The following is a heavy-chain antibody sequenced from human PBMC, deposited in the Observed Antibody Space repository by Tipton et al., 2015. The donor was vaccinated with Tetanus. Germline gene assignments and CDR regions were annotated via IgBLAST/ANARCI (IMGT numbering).Heavy chain of an antibody. CDR1: GYAFVSYD. J-gene: IGHJ4*02. D-gene: IGHD6-13*01. CDR2: MNPKTGPA. Sequence: QSGPEVKKPGASVKVSCKAYGYAFVSYDLNWVRQASGQGLEWLGYMNPKTGPAGYAQKFQGRVTMTSDISSSTAYMELRNLRSDDTAVYYCARGNRGSSWYLWGQGTLLTVSS. CDR3: ARGNRGSSWYL. V-gene: IGHV1-8*01.